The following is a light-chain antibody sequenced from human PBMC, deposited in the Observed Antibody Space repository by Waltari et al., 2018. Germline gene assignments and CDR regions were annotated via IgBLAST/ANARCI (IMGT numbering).Light chain of an antibody. CDR3: SSYTSRSISWV. J-gene: IGLJ1*01. Sequence: QSALTQPASVSGSPGQSITISCTGTSSDVGGYNYVSWYQQHPGKAPKLMIYEVNNRPSGFFSRFSGSKSGNTASLTISGLQAEDEADYYCSSYTSRSISWVFGTGTKVTVL. CDR1: SSDVGGYNY. CDR2: EVN. V-gene: IGLV2-14*01.